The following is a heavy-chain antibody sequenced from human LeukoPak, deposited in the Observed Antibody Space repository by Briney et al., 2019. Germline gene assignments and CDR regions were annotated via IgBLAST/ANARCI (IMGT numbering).Heavy chain of an antibody. CDR2: ISDPGGST. Sequence: PGGSLRLSCTASGCTFSSYAMSWVRQAPGKGLEWVSVISDPGGSTYYADSVKGRFTISRDNSKNTLYLQMNSLRAEDTAVYYCAKNMGSTGYYTTDYWGQGTLVTVSS. CDR1: GCTFSSYA. J-gene: IGHJ4*02. V-gene: IGHV3-23*01. CDR3: AKNMGSTGYYTTDY. D-gene: IGHD3/OR15-3a*01.